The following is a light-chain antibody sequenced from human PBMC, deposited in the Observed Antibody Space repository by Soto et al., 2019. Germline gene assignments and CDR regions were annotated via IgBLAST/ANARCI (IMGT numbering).Light chain of an antibody. CDR2: DAS. V-gene: IGKV3-11*01. CDR3: QQRSNWTRLFT. CDR1: QSVSSY. Sequence: EIVLTQSPATLSLSPGERATIYCRASQSVSSYLAWYKQKPGQAPRLLIYDASNRATGIPARFSGSGSGIDFTLTISSLELLDFAVYYCQQRSNWTRLFTFAPGTKVDIK. J-gene: IGKJ3*01.